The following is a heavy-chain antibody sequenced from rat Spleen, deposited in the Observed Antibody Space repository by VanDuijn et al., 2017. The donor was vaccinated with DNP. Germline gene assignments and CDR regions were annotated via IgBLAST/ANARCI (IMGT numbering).Heavy chain of an antibody. CDR1: GFTFSSYW. CDR3: ARPDY. J-gene: IGHJ2*01. CDR2: IGSPAYAP. Sequence: EVQLVESGGGLVQPGRSLKLSCAASGFTFSSYWMFWVRQAPAKGLEWVAYIGSPAYAPYYTDSVKGRFAISRDNAKSTLYLQMDSLRSEDTATYYCARPDYWGQGVMVTVSS. V-gene: IGHV5-25*01.